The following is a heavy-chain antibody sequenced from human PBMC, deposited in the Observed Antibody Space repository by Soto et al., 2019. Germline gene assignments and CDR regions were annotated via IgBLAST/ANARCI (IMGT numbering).Heavy chain of an antibody. J-gene: IGHJ4*02. CDR1: GYSFTSYW. V-gene: IGHV5-10-1*01. Sequence: PGETLKISCKGSGYSFTSYWISWVRQMPGKGLEWMGRIDPSDSYTNYSPSFQGHVTISSDKSISTAYLQWSSLMASDTAMYYCASLYDSSGYGSDYWGQGTLVTVS. CDR3: ASLYDSSGYGSDY. CDR2: IDPSDSYT. D-gene: IGHD3-22*01.